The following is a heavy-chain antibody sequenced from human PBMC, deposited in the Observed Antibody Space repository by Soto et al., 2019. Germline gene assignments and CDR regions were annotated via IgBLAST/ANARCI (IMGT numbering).Heavy chain of an antibody. CDR2: ISYDGSNQ. V-gene: IGHV3-30*18. CDR3: AKSWSGSHGAFDM. Sequence: QVQLVESRGGVVQPGRSLRLSCAASGFIFSTYGMHWVRQAPGKGLEWVAVISYDGSNQYYEDSVKGRFTISRDNSKNTLYLQMNSLRVEDTAVYYCAKSWSGSHGAFDMWGQGTMVTVSA. D-gene: IGHD2-8*02. CDR1: GFIFSTYG. J-gene: IGHJ3*02.